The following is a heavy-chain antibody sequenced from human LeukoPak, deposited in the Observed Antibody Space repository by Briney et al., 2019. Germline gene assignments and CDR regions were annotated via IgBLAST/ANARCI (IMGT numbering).Heavy chain of an antibody. Sequence: GASVKVSCKASGYTFTSYDINWVRQATGQGLEWMGWMNPNSGNTGYAQKFQGRVTMTRNTSISTAYMELSSLRSEDTAVYYCARGLGGYCSSTSCYNWFDPWGRGTLVTVSS. V-gene: IGHV1-8*01. CDR2: MNPNSGNT. CDR3: ARGLGGYCSSTSCYNWFDP. D-gene: IGHD2-2*01. CDR1: GYTFTSYD. J-gene: IGHJ5*02.